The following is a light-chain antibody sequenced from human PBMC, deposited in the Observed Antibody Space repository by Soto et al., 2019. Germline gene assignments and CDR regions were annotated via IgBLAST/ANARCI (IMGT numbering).Light chain of an antibody. J-gene: IGLJ1*01. CDR1: SGHSNYA. Sequence: QLVLTQSPSASASLGASVNLTCTLSSGHSNYAIAWHQQQPEKGPRYLMKLSSDGSHSKGDGISDRFSGSSSGAERYLIISSLQSEDEADYYCQTWGSGIHVFGTGTKVTVL. CDR3: QTWGSGIHV. V-gene: IGLV4-69*02. CDR2: LSSDGSH.